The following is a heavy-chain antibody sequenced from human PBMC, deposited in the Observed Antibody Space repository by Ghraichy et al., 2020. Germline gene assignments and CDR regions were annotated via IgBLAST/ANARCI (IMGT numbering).Heavy chain of an antibody. J-gene: IGHJ4*02. D-gene: IGHD2-21*02. Sequence: GGSLRLSCVASGFSISSYSMNWVRQAPGKGLEWVAYISSTTNTIYYADSVKGRFTVSRDNAKNSLYLQMNSLRAEDTAVYYCARRQNNSTCDCGPVPDYWGRGTLVTVSS. V-gene: IGHV3-48*01. CDR3: ARRQNNSTCDCGPVPDY. CDR2: ISSTTNTI. CDR1: GFSISSYS.